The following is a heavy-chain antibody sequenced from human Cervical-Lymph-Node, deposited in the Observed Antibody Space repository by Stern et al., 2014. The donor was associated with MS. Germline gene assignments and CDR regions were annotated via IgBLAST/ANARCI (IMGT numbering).Heavy chain of an antibody. CDR2: TNTGHGAT. J-gene: IGHJ5*01. CDR1: GYSFTRHG. CDR3: AXXXXXXXXFWRXXPYTWFDS. V-gene: IGHV1-3*04. Sequence: XQLVQSGAEVKKPGASVKVSCKASGYSFTRHGMNWVRQAPGQTLEWMGWTNTGHGATKSSQKFQGRVAITKATSAGLPYMELSSLTSXXXAAYYCAXXXXXXXXFWRXXPYTWFDSWGQGTLVTVSS. D-gene: IGHD3-3*01.